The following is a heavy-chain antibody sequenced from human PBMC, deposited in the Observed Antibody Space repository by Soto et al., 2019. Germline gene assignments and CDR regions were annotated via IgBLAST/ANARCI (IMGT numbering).Heavy chain of an antibody. V-gene: IGHV1-69*18. CDR2: IIPNFGTP. CDR1: GGTFSTYG. Sequence: QVQLVQSGAEVKKPGSSVKVSCKSSGGTFSTYGINCVRQAPGQGLEWMGMIIPNFGTPTYAQKFRGRVSITADESTSTAYMELSSLTSDDTAFYYCARDGRSSSYDFWGQGTLVTVSS. D-gene: IGHD6-13*01. CDR3: ARDGRSSSYDF. J-gene: IGHJ4*02.